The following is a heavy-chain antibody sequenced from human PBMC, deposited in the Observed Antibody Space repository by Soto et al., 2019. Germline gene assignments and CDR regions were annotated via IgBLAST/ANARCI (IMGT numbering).Heavy chain of an antibody. D-gene: IGHD3-22*01. J-gene: IGHJ4*02. CDR1: GGTLSSYA. CDR3: AREFGEMISHTYYRVFGF. CDR2: IIPIFGTA. V-gene: IGHV1-69*06. Sequence: SVKVSCKASGGTLSSYAISWVRQAHGQGLEWMGGIIPIFGTANYAQKFQGRVTITADKSTSTAYMELVSLRSEDTAVYYCAREFGEMISHTYYRVFGFWGLGTLVTVSS.